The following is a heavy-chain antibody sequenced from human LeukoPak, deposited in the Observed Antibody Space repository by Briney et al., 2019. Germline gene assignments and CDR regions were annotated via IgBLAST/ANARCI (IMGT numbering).Heavy chain of an antibody. CDR2: IYYSGST. V-gene: IGHV4-31*03. J-gene: IGHJ4*02. CDR3: ARVPMVRGGIDY. CDR1: GGSISSAGYY. Sequence: SETLSLTCTVSGGSISSAGYYWSWIRQHPGKGLEWIGYIYYSGSTYYNPSLKSRVTISVDTSKNQFSLKLSSVTAADTAVYYCARVPMVRGGIDYWGQGTLVAVSS. D-gene: IGHD3-10*01.